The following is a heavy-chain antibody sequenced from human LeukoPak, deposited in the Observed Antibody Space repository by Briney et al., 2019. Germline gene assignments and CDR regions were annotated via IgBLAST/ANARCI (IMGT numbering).Heavy chain of an antibody. V-gene: IGHV3-9*01. Sequence: GRSLRLSCAASGFTFDDYAMHWVRQAPGKGLEWVSGISWNSGSIGYADSVKGRFTISRDNAKNSLYLQMNSLRAEDTALYYCAKAGPNYYGSGSYSSLDYWGQGTLVTVSS. D-gene: IGHD3-10*01. J-gene: IGHJ4*02. CDR2: ISWNSGSI. CDR3: AKAGPNYYGSGSYSSLDY. CDR1: GFTFDDYA.